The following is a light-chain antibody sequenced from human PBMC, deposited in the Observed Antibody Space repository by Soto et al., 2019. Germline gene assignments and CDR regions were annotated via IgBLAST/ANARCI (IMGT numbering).Light chain of an antibody. V-gene: IGKV3-15*01. CDR3: QQYNNWPYT. CDR2: AAS. CDR1: QSVSRN. J-gene: IGKJ2*01. Sequence: EIVMTQSPATLSVSPGERATLSCRASQSVSRNLAWYQQTPGRAPRLLIYAASTRATGIPARFSGSGSGTEFTLTISSLQSEDVAVYYCQQYNNWPYTFGQGTKLEIK.